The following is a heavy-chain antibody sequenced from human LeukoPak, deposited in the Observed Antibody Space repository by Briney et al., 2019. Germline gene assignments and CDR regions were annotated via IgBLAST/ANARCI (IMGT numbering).Heavy chain of an antibody. CDR3: ARIGAASSRDY. J-gene: IGHJ4*02. CDR1: GFTFSNFA. D-gene: IGHD6-13*01. Sequence: GSLRLSCAASGFTFSNFAMTWVRQAPGKGLEWVSSIVASSGTYYADSLKGRFTISRDNARNSLYLQMNSLRAEDTAVYYCARIGAASSRDYWGQGTLVTVSS. V-gene: IGHV3-21*01. CDR2: IVASSGT.